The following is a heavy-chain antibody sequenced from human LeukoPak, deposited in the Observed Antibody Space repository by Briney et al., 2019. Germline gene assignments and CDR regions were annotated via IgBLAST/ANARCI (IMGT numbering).Heavy chain of an antibody. CDR1: GFTFDDYA. CDR2: ISWNSGSI. V-gene: IGHV3-9*01. Sequence: GRSLRLSCAASGFTFDDYAMHWVRQAPGKGLEWVSGISWNSGSIGYADYVKCRFTISRDNAKYSLYLQMNSLRAEDTALYYCAKDRAVAGLYYYYGMDVWGQGTTVTVSS. D-gene: IGHD6-19*01. CDR3: AKDRAVAGLYYYYGMDV. J-gene: IGHJ6*02.